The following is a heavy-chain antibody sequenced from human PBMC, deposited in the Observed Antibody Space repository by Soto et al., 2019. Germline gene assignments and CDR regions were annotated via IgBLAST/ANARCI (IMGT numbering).Heavy chain of an antibody. J-gene: IGHJ3*02. CDR1: GYTFTSYG. CDR3: ARSQAETYYDYVWGSYRSTGAFDI. CDR2: ISAHNGNT. V-gene: IGHV1-18*01. Sequence: QVQLVQSGAEVKKPGASVKVSCKASGYTFTSYGISWVRQAPGQGLEWMGWISAHNGNTNYAQKLQGRVTMTTDTSTSTAYMELRSLRSDDTAVYYCARSQAETYYDYVWGSYRSTGAFDIWGQGTMVTVSS. D-gene: IGHD3-16*02.